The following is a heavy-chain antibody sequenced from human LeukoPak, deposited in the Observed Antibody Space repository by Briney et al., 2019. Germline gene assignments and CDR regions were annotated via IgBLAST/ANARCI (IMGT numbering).Heavy chain of an antibody. Sequence: SETLSLTCAGYGLSFSTYYWSWIRQPPGKGLEWIGEINHSEGTNYNPSLKSRVTMSLAESKKQFSLMLSSVTAADTAVYYCALYSLSVGAASDYWGQGTLVTVSS. CDR1: GLSFSTYY. CDR3: ALYSLSVGAASDY. V-gene: IGHV4-34*01. D-gene: IGHD2-15*01. CDR2: INHSEGT. J-gene: IGHJ4*02.